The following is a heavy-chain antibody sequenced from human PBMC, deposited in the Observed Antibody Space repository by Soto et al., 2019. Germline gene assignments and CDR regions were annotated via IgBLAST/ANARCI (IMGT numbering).Heavy chain of an antibody. CDR2: INNDGSST. J-gene: IGHJ4*02. Sequence: PGGSLRLSCAASGFTLNNYWMHWVREAPGKGLVWVSRINNDGSSTAYADPVKGRFTISRDNAKNTLYLQMNSLRAEDTAICYCARDLGGPDYWGQGTLVTVSS. CDR1: GFTLNNYW. D-gene: IGHD3-16*01. V-gene: IGHV3-74*01. CDR3: ARDLGGPDY.